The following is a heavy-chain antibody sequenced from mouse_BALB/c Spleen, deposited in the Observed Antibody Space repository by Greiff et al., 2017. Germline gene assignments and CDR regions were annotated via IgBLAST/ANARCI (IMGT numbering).Heavy chain of an antibody. D-gene: IGHD1-1*01. CDR1: GFSLTGYG. Sequence: QVQLKESGPGLVAPSQSLSITCTVSGFSLTGYGVNWVRQPPGKGLEWLGMIWGDGSTDYNSALKSRLSISKDNSKSQVFLKMNSLQTDDTARYYCASQSPYYYGSSYAAMDYWGQGTSVTVSS. J-gene: IGHJ4*01. CDR2: IWGDGST. V-gene: IGHV2-6-7*01. CDR3: ASQSPYYYGSSYAAMDY.